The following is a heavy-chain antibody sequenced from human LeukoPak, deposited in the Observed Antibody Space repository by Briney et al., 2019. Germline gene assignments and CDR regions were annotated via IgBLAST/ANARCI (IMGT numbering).Heavy chain of an antibody. CDR3: ASAAGTMQKTRKRFDY. D-gene: IGHD6-13*01. V-gene: IGHV4-34*01. Sequence: SETLSLTCAVYGGSFSGYYWSWIRQPPGKGLEWIGEINHSGSTNYNPSLKSRVTISVDTSKNQFSLKLSSVTAADTAVYYCASAAGTMQKTRKRFDYWGQGTLVTVSS. CDR1: GGSFSGYY. J-gene: IGHJ4*02. CDR2: INHSGST.